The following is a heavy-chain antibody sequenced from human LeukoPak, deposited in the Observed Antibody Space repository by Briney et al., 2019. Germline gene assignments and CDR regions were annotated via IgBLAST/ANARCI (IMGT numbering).Heavy chain of an antibody. CDR3: ARDCGYSGAFDI. J-gene: IGHJ3*02. CDR1: GFTFRDYY. Sequence: GGPLRLSCAASGFTFRDYYMSWLRQAPGKGLEWVSYISSSSSYTNCADSVKGRFTISRDNAKNSLYLQMNSLRAEDTAVYYCARDCGYSGAFDIWGQGTMVTVSS. CDR2: ISSSSSYT. V-gene: IGHV3-11*05. D-gene: IGHD5-12*01.